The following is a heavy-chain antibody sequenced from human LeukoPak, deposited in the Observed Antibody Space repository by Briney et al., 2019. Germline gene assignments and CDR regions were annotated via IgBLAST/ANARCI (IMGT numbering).Heavy chain of an antibody. V-gene: IGHV3-30*03. CDR1: GFTFSHYG. CDR2: ISYDGSNK. D-gene: IGHD2-2*02. CDR3: ATGPYCSSTSCYTDPFDY. J-gene: IGHJ4*02. Sequence: GRFLRLSCAASGFTFSHYGVHWVRHAPGKGLEWVSVISYDGSNKYYADSVKGRFTISRDNSKNTLYLQMNSLRAEDTAVYYCATGPYCSSTSCYTDPFDYWGQGTLVTVSS.